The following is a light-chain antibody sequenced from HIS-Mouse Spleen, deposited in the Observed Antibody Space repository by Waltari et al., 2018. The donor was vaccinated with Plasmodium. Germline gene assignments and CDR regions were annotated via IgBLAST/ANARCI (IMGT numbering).Light chain of an antibody. CDR1: QSISSW. CDR2: KAS. J-gene: IGKJ1*01. V-gene: IGKV1-5*03. Sequence: DIQMTQSPSTLSASVGDRVTITCRASQSISSWLAWYKRKPGKAPKLLIYKASSLESGVPSRFSGSGSGTEFTLTISSLQPDDFATYYCQQYNSYWTFGQGTKVEIK. CDR3: QQYNSYWT.